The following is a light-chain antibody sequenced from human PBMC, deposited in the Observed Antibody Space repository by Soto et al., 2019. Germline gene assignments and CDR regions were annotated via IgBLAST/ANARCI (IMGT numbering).Light chain of an antibody. Sequence: EIAMTQSPATLSMSPGERATLSCRASQRISSNLAWDQQKPGQAPRLLIYGASTRATGIPATFSGSGSGTEFTLTISSLQSEDFAVYYCQQYNNWPFTFGPGTKVDIK. CDR2: GAS. CDR3: QQYNNWPFT. CDR1: QRISSN. V-gene: IGKV3-15*01. J-gene: IGKJ3*01.